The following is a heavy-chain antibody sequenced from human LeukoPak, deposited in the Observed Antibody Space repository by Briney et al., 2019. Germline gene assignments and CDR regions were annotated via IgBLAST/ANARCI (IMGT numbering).Heavy chain of an antibody. CDR2: ICHSGST. CDR3: ARVDIVATNYFDY. V-gene: IGHV4-30-2*01. D-gene: IGHD5-12*01. CDR1: GGSISGGGYS. J-gene: IGHJ4*02. Sequence: PSETLSLTCAVSGGSISGGGYSWSWIRQPPGKDLEWIGYICHSGSTYYNPSLKSRVTISVDRSKNQSSLKLSSVTAADTAVYYCARVDIVATNYFDYWGQGTLVTVSS.